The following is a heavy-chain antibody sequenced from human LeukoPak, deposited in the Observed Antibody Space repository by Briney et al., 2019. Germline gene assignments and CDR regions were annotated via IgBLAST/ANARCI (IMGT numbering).Heavy chain of an antibody. CDR1: GGSISSYY. CDR2: IYYSGST. D-gene: IGHD1-1*01. Sequence: SETLSLTCTVSGGSISSYYWSWIRQPPGKGLEWIGYIYYSGSTNYNPSLKSRVTISVDTSKNQFSLKLSSVTAADTAVYYCARGNLGTTGTQHYFDSWGQGALVTVSS. J-gene: IGHJ4*02. V-gene: IGHV4-59*01. CDR3: ARGNLGTTGTQHYFDS.